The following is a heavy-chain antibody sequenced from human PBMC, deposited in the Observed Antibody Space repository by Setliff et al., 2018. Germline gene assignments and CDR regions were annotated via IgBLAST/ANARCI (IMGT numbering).Heavy chain of an antibody. Sequence: SETLSLTCTVSGGSISSYYWSWIRQPPGKGLEWIGYIYYSGSTYYNPSLKSRVTISVDTSKNQFSLKLSSVTAADTAVYYCARGLGIVVVPAAIGCWFDPWGQGTLVTVSS. D-gene: IGHD2-2*03. CDR3: ARGLGIVVVPAAIGCWFDP. J-gene: IGHJ5*02. CDR1: GGSISSYY. V-gene: IGHV4-59*12. CDR2: IYYSGST.